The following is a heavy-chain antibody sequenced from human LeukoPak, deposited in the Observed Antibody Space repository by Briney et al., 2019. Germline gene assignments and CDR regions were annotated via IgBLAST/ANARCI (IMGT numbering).Heavy chain of an antibody. D-gene: IGHD3-22*01. CDR1: GGSISSSSYY. J-gene: IGHJ1*01. V-gene: IGHV4-39*01. CDR2: IYYSGST. CDR3: ARVVQSTDSSGFYLPEYFQH. Sequence: SETLSLTCTVSGGSISSSSYYWGWIRQPPGKGLEWIGSIYYSGSTYYNPSLKSRVTISVDTSKNQFSLKLSSVTAADTAVYYCARVVQSTDSSGFYLPEYFQHWGQGTLVTVSS.